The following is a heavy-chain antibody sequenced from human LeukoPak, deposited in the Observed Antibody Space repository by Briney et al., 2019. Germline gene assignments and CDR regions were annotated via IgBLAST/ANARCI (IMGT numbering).Heavy chain of an antibody. V-gene: IGHV3-30*04. J-gene: IGHJ4*02. Sequence: GGSLRLSCAASGFTFSSYAMHWVRQAPGKGLEWVAVISYDGSNKYYADSVKGRFTISRDNSKNTLYLQMNSLRAEDTAVYYCSREIHSSGWQNFDYWGQGTLVTVSS. CDR3: SREIHSSGWQNFDY. CDR2: ISYDGSNK. CDR1: GFTFSSYA. D-gene: IGHD6-19*01.